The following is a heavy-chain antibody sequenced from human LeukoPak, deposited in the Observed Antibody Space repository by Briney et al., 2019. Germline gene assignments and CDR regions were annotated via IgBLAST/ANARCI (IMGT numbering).Heavy chain of an antibody. CDR2: ISYDGSNK. V-gene: IGHV3-30*04. CDR3: ARGNSYAPPGI. D-gene: IGHD5-18*01. CDR1: GFTFSSYA. J-gene: IGHJ3*02. Sequence: GGSLRLSCAASGFTFSSYAMHWVRQAPGKGLEWVAVISYDGSNKYYADSVKGRFTISRDNSKNTLYLQMNSLRAEDTAVYYCARGNSYAPPGIWGQGTMVTVSS.